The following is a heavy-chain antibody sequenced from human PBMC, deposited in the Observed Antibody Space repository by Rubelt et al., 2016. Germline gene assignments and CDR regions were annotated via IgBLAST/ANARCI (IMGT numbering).Heavy chain of an antibody. CDR2: ISSSGSTI. CDR3: ARDLEAAMVDY. V-gene: IGHV3-48*04. D-gene: IGHD5-18*01. CDR1: GFTFSRYG. Sequence: VQLVESGGGVVQPGRSLRLSCAASGFTFSRYGMHWVRQAPGKGLEWVSYISSSGSTIYYADTVRGRFTIYRDNDKNALYRQMNRLRADETAVYYCARDLEAAMVDYWGQGTLVTVSS. J-gene: IGHJ4*02.